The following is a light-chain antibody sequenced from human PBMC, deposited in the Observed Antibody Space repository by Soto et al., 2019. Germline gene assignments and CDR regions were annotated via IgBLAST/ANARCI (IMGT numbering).Light chain of an antibody. CDR1: QRVSNNY. CDR2: GAS. J-gene: IGKJ3*01. V-gene: IGKV3-20*01. CDR3: QQYGSSPLP. Sequence: EIVLTQSPGTLSLSPGERATLSCRASQRVSNNYLAWYQQKPGQAPRLLIYGASSRATGIPVRFSGSGSGTDFTLTISRLEPEDFAVYYCQQYGSSPLPFGPGTKVDL.